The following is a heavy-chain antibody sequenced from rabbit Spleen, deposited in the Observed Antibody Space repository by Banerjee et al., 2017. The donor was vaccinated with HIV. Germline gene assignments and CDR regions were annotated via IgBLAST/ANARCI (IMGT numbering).Heavy chain of an antibody. Sequence: QSLEESGGDLVKPGASLTLTCTASGIDFSSSYCVCWVRQAPGKGLEWITCIYAGSSGSTYYATWAKGRFTVSKTSSTTVTLQMTSLTAADTATYFCARNRDLWGPGTLVTVS. CDR2: IYAGSSGST. V-gene: IGHV1S40*01. CDR1: GIDFSSSYC. CDR3: ARNRDL. J-gene: IGHJ4*01.